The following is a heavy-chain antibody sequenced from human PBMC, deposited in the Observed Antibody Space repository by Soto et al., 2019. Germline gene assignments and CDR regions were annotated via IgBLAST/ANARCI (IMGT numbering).Heavy chain of an antibody. V-gene: IGHV3-74*01. CDR2: INSDGSST. CDR1: GFTFSSYW. CDR3: ARVLVYYDSSGYWIRAFDY. D-gene: IGHD3-22*01. Sequence: GGSLRLSCAASGFTFSSYWMHWVRQAPGKGLVWVSRINSDGSSTSYADSVKGRFTISRDNAKSTLYLQMNRLRAEDTAVYYCARVLVYYDSSGYWIRAFDYWGQGTLVTVSS. J-gene: IGHJ4*02.